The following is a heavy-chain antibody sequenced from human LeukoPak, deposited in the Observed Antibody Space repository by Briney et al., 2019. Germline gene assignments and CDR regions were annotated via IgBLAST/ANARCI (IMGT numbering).Heavy chain of an antibody. J-gene: IGHJ4*02. CDR3: ARTSDYYDSSKMNFDY. CDR1: GFTFSSYG. CDR2: ISGSGGST. Sequence: PGGSLRLSCAASGFTFSSYGMSWVRQAPGKGLEWVSAISGSGGSTYYADSVKGRFTISRDNSKNTLYLQMNSLRAEDTALYYCARTSDYYDSSKMNFDYWGQGTLVTVSS. D-gene: IGHD3-22*01. V-gene: IGHV3-23*01.